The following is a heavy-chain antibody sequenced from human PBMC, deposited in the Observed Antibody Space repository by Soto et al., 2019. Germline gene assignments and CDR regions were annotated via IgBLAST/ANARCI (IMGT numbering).Heavy chain of an antibody. D-gene: IGHD3-22*01. J-gene: IGHJ4*02. CDR2: INPNNGDT. CDR3: ARVKNYYITTGTLDS. V-gene: IGHV1-2*02. CDR1: GNTFTGYF. Sequence: ASVKVSCKASGNTFTGYFMHWVRQAPGQGLEWMGWINPNNGDTNYAQKFQGRVTMTRATSISTAYMELSSLISDDTAVYYCARVKNYYITTGTLDSWGQGTLVTAPQ.